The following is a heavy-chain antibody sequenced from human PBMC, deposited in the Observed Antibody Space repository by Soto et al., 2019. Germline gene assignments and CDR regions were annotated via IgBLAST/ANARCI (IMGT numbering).Heavy chain of an antibody. Sequence: QLQLQESGSGLVKPSQTLSLTCAVSGGSISSGGYSWSWIRQPPGKGLELIGHIYHSGRPYSTPSLERRVTISVDRSKNQFSLKLSSVTAADTAVYYCARSQTTVTSYHYWGQGALVSVSS. J-gene: IGHJ4*02. V-gene: IGHV4-30-2*01. D-gene: IGHD4-17*01. CDR1: GGSISSGGYS. CDR2: IYHSGRP. CDR3: ARSQTTVTSYHY.